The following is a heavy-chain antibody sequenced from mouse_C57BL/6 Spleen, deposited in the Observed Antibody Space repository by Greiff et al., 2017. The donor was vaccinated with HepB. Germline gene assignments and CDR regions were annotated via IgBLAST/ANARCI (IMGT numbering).Heavy chain of an antibody. Sequence: QVQLKQPGAELVMPGASVKLSCKASGYTFTSYWMHWVKQRPGQGLEWIGEIDPSDSYTNYNQKFKGKSTLTVDKSSSTAYMQLSSLTSEDSAVYYCARAQGYSNYGFAYWGQGTLVTVSA. J-gene: IGHJ3*01. CDR3: ARAQGYSNYGFAY. CDR2: IDPSDSYT. CDR1: GYTFTSYW. D-gene: IGHD2-5*01. V-gene: IGHV1-69*01.